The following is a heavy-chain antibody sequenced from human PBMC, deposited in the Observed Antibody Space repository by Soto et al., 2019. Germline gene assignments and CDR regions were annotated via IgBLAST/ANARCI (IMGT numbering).Heavy chain of an antibody. J-gene: IGHJ5*02. CDR1: GFTFGAYG. CDR3: AKDFPYSSYDIWNGYDA. V-gene: IGHV3-23*01. D-gene: IGHD3-3*01. Sequence: GGSLRLSCEASGFTFGAYGMSWVRQAPGKGLEWVSGISASGGSTYYPDSVKGRFTISRDDSKNTLYLQMNSLRAEDTALYYCAKDFPYSSYDIWNGYDAWGQGILVTVSS. CDR2: ISASGGST.